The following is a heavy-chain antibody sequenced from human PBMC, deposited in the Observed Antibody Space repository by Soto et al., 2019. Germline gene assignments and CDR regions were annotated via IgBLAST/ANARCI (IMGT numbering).Heavy chain of an antibody. J-gene: IGHJ3*02. CDR1: GGTFSSYT. D-gene: IGHD5-12*01. Sequence: QVQLVQSGAEVKKPGSSVKVSCKASGGTFSSYTISWVRQAPGQGLEWMGRIIPILGIANYAQKFQGRVTITADKSTSTAYMELSSLRSEDTAVYYCARDVGGGKRWLQSPCAFDIWGQGTMVTVSS. CDR2: IIPILGIA. V-gene: IGHV1-69*08. CDR3: ARDVGGGKRWLQSPCAFDI.